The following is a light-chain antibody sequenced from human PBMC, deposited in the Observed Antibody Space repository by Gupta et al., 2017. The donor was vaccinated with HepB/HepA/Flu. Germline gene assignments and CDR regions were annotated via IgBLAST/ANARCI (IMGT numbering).Light chain of an antibody. J-gene: IGLJ2*01. CDR1: TLRGSS. CDR3: NYLDRSGHHRDVV. V-gene: IGLV3-19*01. CDR2: CKN. Sequence: SSELTQDPAVSVAFGQTVRITCQGDTLRGSSARWYQQKPGQAPVLLIYCKNNRPSGLPYRLSGSSSGKTAYMTITGAQAEEEADDYCNYLDRSGHHRDVVFGGGTKLTVL.